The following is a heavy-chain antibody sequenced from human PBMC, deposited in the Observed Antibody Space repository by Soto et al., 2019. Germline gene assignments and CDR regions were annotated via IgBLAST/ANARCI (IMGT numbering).Heavy chain of an antibody. CDR2: ISGSGGQT. CDR1: GFTFSTFD. D-gene: IGHD2-21*02. Sequence: GGSLRLSCAASGFTFSTFDMTWVRQAPGKGLEWVSYISGSGGQTFYADSVKGRFTISRDHSKNTVYLQMTTLRADDTAVYYCTKKYGGNLNFDFWGQGALVTVSS. CDR3: TKKYGGNLNFDF. V-gene: IGHV3-23*01. J-gene: IGHJ4*02.